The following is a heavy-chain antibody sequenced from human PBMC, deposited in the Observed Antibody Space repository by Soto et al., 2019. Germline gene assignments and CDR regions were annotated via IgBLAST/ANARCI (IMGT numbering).Heavy chain of an antibody. CDR2: ISSSSSYI. Sequence: GGSLRLSCAASGFTFSSYSMNWVRQAPGKGLEWVSSISSSSSYIYYADSVKGRFTISRDNAKNSLYLQMNSLRAEDTAVYYCARDFSVAATYWFDPWGQGTLVTVSS. J-gene: IGHJ5*02. D-gene: IGHD2-15*01. V-gene: IGHV3-21*01. CDR3: ARDFSVAATYWFDP. CDR1: GFTFSSYS.